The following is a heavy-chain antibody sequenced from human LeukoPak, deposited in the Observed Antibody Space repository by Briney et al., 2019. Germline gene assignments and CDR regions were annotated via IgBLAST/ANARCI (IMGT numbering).Heavy chain of an antibody. Sequence: GGSLRLSCAASGFTFSSYGMHWVRQAPGKGLEWVAFIRYDGSNKYYADSVKGRFTISRDNSKNTLYLQMNSLRAEDTAVYYCAKVATMFGVVQDAFDIWGQGTMVTVSS. J-gene: IGHJ3*02. CDR1: GFTFSSYG. CDR3: AKVATMFGVVQDAFDI. V-gene: IGHV3-30*02. D-gene: IGHD3-3*01. CDR2: IRYDGSNK.